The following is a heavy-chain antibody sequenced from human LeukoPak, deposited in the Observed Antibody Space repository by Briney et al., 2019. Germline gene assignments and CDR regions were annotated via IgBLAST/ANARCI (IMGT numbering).Heavy chain of an antibody. D-gene: IGHD1-7*01. CDR2: IYYSGST. CDR3: ARGNWNYNWFDP. Sequence: SETLSLTCTVSGGSISSSDYYWGWIRQPPGKGLEWIASIYYSGSTYYNPSLKSRVTISKDTSKNQFSLKLNSVAAADTAVYYCARGNWNYNWFDPWGQGTLVTVSS. CDR1: GGSISSSDYY. J-gene: IGHJ5*02. V-gene: IGHV4-39*01.